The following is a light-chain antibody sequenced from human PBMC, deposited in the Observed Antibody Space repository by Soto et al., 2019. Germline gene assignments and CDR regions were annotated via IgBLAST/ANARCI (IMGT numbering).Light chain of an antibody. V-gene: IGLV2-14*01. J-gene: IGLJ2*01. CDR2: DVS. CDR1: TSDIGGYNY. Sequence: QSVLTQPASVSGSPGQSITISCTGTTSDIGGYNYVSLYQQHPGKAPKLMIYDVSNRPSGVSDRFSGSKSGNTASLTISGLQAEDEADYYCSSLTGTHTYVVLGGGTKLTVL. CDR3: SSLTGTHTYVV.